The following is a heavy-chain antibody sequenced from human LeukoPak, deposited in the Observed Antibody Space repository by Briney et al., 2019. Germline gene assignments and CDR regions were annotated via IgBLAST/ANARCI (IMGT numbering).Heavy chain of an antibody. Sequence: GGSLRLSCAVSGFTFSNYAMFWVRQTPSKGLEWVSSIRGGSIYTVYADSVKGRFTISRDDSKNTLYLQMNSLRAEDTATYYCARDPNGDYIGAFDMWGQGTVVTVSS. V-gene: IGHV3-23*01. CDR1: GFTFSNYA. J-gene: IGHJ3*02. D-gene: IGHD4-17*01. CDR3: ARDPNGDYIGAFDM. CDR2: IRGGSIYT.